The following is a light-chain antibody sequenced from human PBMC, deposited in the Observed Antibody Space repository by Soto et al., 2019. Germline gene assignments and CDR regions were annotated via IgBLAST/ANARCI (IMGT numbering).Light chain of an antibody. J-gene: IGKJ1*01. Sequence: DIQMTQSPSSLSASIGDRVTISCRASQDSGAYVNWYQHKQGKAPRVLMYAASNLKSGVPPRFSGSGVGRDFTLTISDLQPEDFATYYCQHSYSTRTFGQGTKVE. CDR1: QDSGAY. CDR3: QHSYSTRT. CDR2: AAS. V-gene: IGKV1-39*01.